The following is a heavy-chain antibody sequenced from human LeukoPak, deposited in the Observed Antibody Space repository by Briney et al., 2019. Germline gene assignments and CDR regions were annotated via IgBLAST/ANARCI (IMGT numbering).Heavy chain of an antibody. J-gene: IGHJ3*02. CDR3: ARQGYYYDSSGYYYTHDAFDI. CDR2: IYTSGST. Sequence: PSETLSLTCTVSGVSISSYYWSWIRQPPGKGLEWIGYIYTSGSTNYNPSLKSRVTISVDTSKNQFSLKLSSVTAADTAVYYCARQGYYYDSSGYYYTHDAFDIWGQGTMVTVSS. V-gene: IGHV4-4*09. D-gene: IGHD3-22*01. CDR1: GVSISSYY.